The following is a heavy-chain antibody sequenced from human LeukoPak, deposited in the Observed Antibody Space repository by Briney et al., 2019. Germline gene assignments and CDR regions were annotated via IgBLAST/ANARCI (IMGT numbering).Heavy chain of an antibody. CDR1: GFTFRSYW. CDR2: IKQDGSEK. CDR3: ASGLELDY. J-gene: IGHJ4*02. V-gene: IGHV3-7*03. Sequence: GGSLRLSCAASGFTFRSYWMRWVRQAPGKGLEWVANIKQDGSEKDYVDSVKGRFTISRDNAKNSLYLQMNSLRAEDTAVYYCASGLELDYWGQGTLVTVSS.